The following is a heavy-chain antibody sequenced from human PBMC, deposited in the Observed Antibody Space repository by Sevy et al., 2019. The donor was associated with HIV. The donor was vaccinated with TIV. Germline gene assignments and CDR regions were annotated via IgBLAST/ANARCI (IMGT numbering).Heavy chain of an antibody. CDR2: ISGSGTRT. CDR1: GFSFDSYG. Sequence: GGSLRLSCAVSGFSFDSYGMTWVRQAPGKGLEWVSGISGSGTRTYYADSVKGRFIISRDNSKNTLYLQMNSLRSEDRAIYCGAKGGGGHYDPDEIGYYFYYYNMDVWGKGTTVTVSS. D-gene: IGHD3-22*01. V-gene: IGHV3-23*01. J-gene: IGHJ6*03. CDR3: AKGGGGHYDPDEIGYYFYYYNMDV.